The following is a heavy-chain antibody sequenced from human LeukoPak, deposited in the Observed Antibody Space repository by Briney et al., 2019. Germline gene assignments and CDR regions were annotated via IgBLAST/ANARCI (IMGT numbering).Heavy chain of an antibody. CDR3: ARLHGGRYSYGSSYYYYYMDV. CDR2: INHSGST. V-gene: IGHV4-34*01. CDR1: GGSFSGYY. Sequence: SSETLSLTCAVYGGSFSGYYWSWIRQPPGKGLEWIGEINHSGSTNYNPSLKSRVTISVDTSKNQSSLKLSSVTAADTAVYYCARLHGGRYSYGSSYYYYYMDVWGKGTTVTISS. D-gene: IGHD5-18*01. J-gene: IGHJ6*03.